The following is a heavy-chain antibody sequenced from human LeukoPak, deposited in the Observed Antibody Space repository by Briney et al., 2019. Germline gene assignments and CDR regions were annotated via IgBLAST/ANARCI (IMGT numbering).Heavy chain of an antibody. CDR3: ARSVRRLYGSGRSNWFDP. Sequence: MTSETLSLTCTVSGYSISSGYYWGWIRQPPGKGLEWIGSIYHSGSTYYNPSLKSRVTISVDTSKNQFSLKLSSVTAADTAVYYCARSVRRLYGSGRSNWFDPWGQGTLVTVSS. D-gene: IGHD3-10*01. CDR1: GYSISSGYY. CDR2: IYHSGST. V-gene: IGHV4-38-2*02. J-gene: IGHJ5*02.